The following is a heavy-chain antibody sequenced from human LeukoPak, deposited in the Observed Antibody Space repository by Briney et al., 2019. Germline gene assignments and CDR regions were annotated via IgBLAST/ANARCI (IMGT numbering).Heavy chain of an antibody. CDR1: GGSLSGYY. J-gene: IGHJ3*02. CDR2: IYYSGST. V-gene: IGHV4-59*01. CDR3: ATLWRLGASTGEAFDI. Sequence: PSETLSLTCAVYGGSLSGYYWSWLRQPPGKGLEWIGYIYYSGSTNYNPSVKSRVTMSVDTSKNQFSLKLNSVTAADTAVYYFATLWRLGASTGEAFDIWGQGTMVTVSS. D-gene: IGHD1-26*01.